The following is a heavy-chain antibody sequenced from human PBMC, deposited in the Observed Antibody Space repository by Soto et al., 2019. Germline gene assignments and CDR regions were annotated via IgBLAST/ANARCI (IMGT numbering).Heavy chain of an antibody. Sequence: PSETLSLTCAVYGGSFSGYYWSWILQHPGKDLEWIAYIYYTGGTYTNPSVTSRVTISADTSKNQLSLKLKSATAADTAVYFCARALVGSTVEGCESWGQGTLVTVSS. D-gene: IGHD1-26*01. CDR1: GGSFSGYY. CDR2: IYYTGGT. V-gene: IGHV4-34*09. J-gene: IGHJ1*01. CDR3: ARALVGSTVEGCES.